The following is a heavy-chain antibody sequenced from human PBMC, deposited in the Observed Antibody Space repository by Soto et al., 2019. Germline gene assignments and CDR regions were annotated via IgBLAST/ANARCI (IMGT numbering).Heavy chain of an antibody. CDR2: IRSKAYGGTT. J-gene: IGHJ4*02. Sequence: GGSLRLSCTASGFTFGDYAMSWDRQAPGKGLEWVGFIRSKAYGGTTEYAASVKGRFTISRDDSKSIAYLQMNSLKTEDTAVYYCTRGADYYDSSGPFDYWGQGTLVTVSS. V-gene: IGHV3-49*04. CDR3: TRGADYYDSSGPFDY. CDR1: GFTFGDYA. D-gene: IGHD3-22*01.